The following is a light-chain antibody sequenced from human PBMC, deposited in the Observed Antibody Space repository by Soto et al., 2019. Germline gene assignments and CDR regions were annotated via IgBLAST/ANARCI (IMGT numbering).Light chain of an antibody. Sequence: EFVLTQSPGTLSLSPGERATLSCRASQTVRNNYLAWYQQKPGQAPRLLIYDASSRATGIPDRFSGGGSGTDFTLTISRLEPEDFAVYYCQHYGASPKYTFGQGTKLEIK. J-gene: IGKJ2*01. V-gene: IGKV3-20*01. CDR3: QHYGASPKYT. CDR1: QTVRNNY. CDR2: DAS.